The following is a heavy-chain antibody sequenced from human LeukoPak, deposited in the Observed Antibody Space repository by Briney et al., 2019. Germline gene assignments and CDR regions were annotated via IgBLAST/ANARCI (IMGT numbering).Heavy chain of an antibody. CDR1: GGSISSYY. CDR2: IYTSGST. Sequence: SETLSLTCTVSGGSISSYYWSWIRQPAGKGLEWIGRIYTSGSTNYNPSLKSRVTISVDKSKNQFSLKLSSVTAADTAVYYCARDRQVAVGGNLYNWFDPWGQGTLVTVSS. CDR3: ARDRQVAVGGNLYNWFDP. J-gene: IGHJ5*02. D-gene: IGHD6-19*01. V-gene: IGHV4-4*07.